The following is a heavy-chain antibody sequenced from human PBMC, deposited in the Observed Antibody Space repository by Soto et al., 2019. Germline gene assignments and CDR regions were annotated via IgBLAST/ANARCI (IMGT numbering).Heavy chain of an antibody. V-gene: IGHV3-33*01. CDR1: GFTFSSYG. J-gene: IGHJ4*02. CDR2: IWYDGSNK. D-gene: IGHD3-22*01. Sequence: GGSLRLSCAASGFTFSSYGMHWVRQAPGKGLEWVAVIWYDGSNKYYADSVKGRFTISRDNSKNTLYLQMNSLRAEDTAVYYCARGGGYYDSSGSPAPSDYWGQGTLVTVSS. CDR3: ARGGGYYDSSGSPAPSDY.